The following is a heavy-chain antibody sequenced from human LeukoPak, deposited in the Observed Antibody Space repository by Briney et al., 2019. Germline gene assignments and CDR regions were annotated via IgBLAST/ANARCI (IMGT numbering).Heavy chain of an antibody. J-gene: IGHJ4*02. V-gene: IGHV3-64*01. Sequence: GGSLRLSCAASGFTFSSYAMHWVRQAPGKGLEYVSAISSNGGSTYYANSVKGRFTISRDNSKNTLYLQMGSLRAEDMAVYYCARPSLLYRGSYYYWGQGTLVTVSS. D-gene: IGHD1-26*01. CDR1: GFTFSSYA. CDR2: ISSNGGST. CDR3: ARPSLLYRGSYYY.